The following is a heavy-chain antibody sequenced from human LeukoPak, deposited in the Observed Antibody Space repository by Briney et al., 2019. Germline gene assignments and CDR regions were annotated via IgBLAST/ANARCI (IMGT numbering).Heavy chain of an antibody. CDR2: ISGSGGST. CDR3: AKSLYGDFGMFDY. D-gene: IGHD4-17*01. V-gene: IGHV3-23*01. CDR1: GFTFSSYA. Sequence: GGSLRLSCAASGFTFSSYAMSWVRQAPGKGLEWVSAISGSGGSTYYADSVRGRFTISRDNSKNTLYLQMNSLRAEDTAVYYCAKSLYGDFGMFDYWGQGTLVTVSS. J-gene: IGHJ4*02.